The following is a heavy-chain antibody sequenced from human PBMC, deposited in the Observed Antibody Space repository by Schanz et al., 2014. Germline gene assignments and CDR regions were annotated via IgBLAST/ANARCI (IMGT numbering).Heavy chain of an antibody. V-gene: IGHV3-23*04. CDR3: AKRNHDMQSLPLDY. CDR1: GFTFSTYW. J-gene: IGHJ4*02. Sequence: EVQLVESGGGLVQPGGSLRLSCAASGFTFSTYWMHWVRQAPGKGLVWVSIITGSGATYYADSVKGRFTISRDNSKNTLYLQMNSLSAEDTAVYYCAKRNHDMQSLPLDYWGQGTLVIVSS. D-gene: IGHD3-9*01. CDR2: ITGSGAT.